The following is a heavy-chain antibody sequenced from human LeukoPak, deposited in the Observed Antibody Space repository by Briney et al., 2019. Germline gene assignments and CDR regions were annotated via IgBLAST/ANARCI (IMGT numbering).Heavy chain of an antibody. Sequence: PSETLSLTCAVYCGSFSGYYWSWIRQPPGKGLEWIGEINHSGSTNYNPSLKSRVTISVDTSKNQFSLKLSSVTAADTAVYYCARGLTVVVVAAVNWFDPWGQGTLVTVSS. CDR2: INHSGST. J-gene: IGHJ5*02. D-gene: IGHD2-15*01. CDR3: ARGLTVVVVAAVNWFDP. V-gene: IGHV4-34*01. CDR1: CGSFSGYY.